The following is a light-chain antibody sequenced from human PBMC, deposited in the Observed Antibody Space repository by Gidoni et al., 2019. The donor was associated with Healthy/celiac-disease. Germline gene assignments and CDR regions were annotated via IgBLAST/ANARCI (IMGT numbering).Light chain of an antibody. CDR3: QQYNNWWT. Sequence: EIVMTQSPATLSVSPVERAPLSCRASQSVSSNLAWYQQKPGQAPRLLIYGASTRATGIPARFSGSGSGTEFTLTISSLQSEDFAVYYCQQYNNWWTFGQGTKVEIK. J-gene: IGKJ1*01. CDR1: QSVSSN. V-gene: IGKV3-15*01. CDR2: GAS.